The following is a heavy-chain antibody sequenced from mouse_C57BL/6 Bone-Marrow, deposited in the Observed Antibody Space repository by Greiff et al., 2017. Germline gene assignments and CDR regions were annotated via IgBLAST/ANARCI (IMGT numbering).Heavy chain of an antibody. J-gene: IGHJ1*03. D-gene: IGHD2-5*01. CDR3: ARPYYSNYWNFDV. CDR2: IYPGSGST. Sequence: QVQLKQPGAELVKPGASVKMSCKASGYTFTSYWITWVKQRPGQGLEWIGDIYPGSGSTNYNEKFKSKATLTLDTSSSTSYMQLSSLTSEVSAVYYCARPYYSNYWNFDVWGTGTTVTVTS. V-gene: IGHV1-55*01. CDR1: GYTFTSYW.